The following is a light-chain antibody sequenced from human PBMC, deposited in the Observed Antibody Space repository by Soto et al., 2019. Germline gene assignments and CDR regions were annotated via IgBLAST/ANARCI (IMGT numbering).Light chain of an antibody. J-gene: IGKJ4*01. CDR1: QSVSSSY. V-gene: IGKV3-20*01. CDR2: GAS. CDR3: QQYGSSPRRT. Sequence: EIVLTQSPGTLSLSPGERATLSCRASQSVSSSYLAWYQQKPGQAPRLLIYGASSRATGIPDRFSGSGSVTDFTLTISRLEPEDFAVYYCQQYGSSPRRTFGGGTKVEIK.